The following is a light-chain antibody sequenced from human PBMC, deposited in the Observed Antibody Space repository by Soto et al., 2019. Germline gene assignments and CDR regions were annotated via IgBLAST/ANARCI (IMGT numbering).Light chain of an antibody. CDR3: QSYDRSLSGYV. V-gene: IGLV1-40*01. J-gene: IGLJ1*01. Sequence: QSVLTQPPSVSGASGQRVTISCTGSSSNIGAGYDVHWYQQLPGTAPKLLIYDNFNRPSGVPDRFSGSKSGTSASLAITGLQAEDEADYYCQSYDRSLSGYVFGTGTKVTVL. CDR2: DNF. CDR1: SSNIGAGYD.